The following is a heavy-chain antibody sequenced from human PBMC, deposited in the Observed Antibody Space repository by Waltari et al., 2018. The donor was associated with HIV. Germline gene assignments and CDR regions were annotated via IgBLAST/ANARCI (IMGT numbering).Heavy chain of an antibody. Sequence: QVQLVESGGGVVQPGRSLRLSCAASGFTFSTYSMHWVRQTPGKGLQWVATISYDGSEEWYADSVRGQFTISRDNSKNTLYLQMNSLRDEDTAVYYCAKDRAGTYLFDNWGQGTLVTVSS. D-gene: IGHD2-2*02. J-gene: IGHJ4*02. CDR3: AKDRAGTYLFDN. CDR2: ISYDGSEE. V-gene: IGHV3-30*18. CDR1: GFTFSTYS.